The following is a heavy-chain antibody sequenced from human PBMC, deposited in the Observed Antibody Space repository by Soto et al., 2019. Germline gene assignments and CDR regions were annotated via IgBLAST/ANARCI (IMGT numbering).Heavy chain of an antibody. Sequence: QVQLQESGPGLVKPSQTLSLTCTVSGGSISSGGYYWSWIRQHPGTGLEWIGYIYYSGSTYYNPSLQSRVTISVATSTNQFPLKLSSVTAAATAVYYCARDKEVRVVMGPRHYYYGMDVWGQGTTVTVSS. CDR2: IYYSGST. CDR1: GGSISSGGYY. J-gene: IGHJ6*02. D-gene: IGHD3-10*01. CDR3: ARDKEVRVVMGPRHYYYGMDV. V-gene: IGHV4-31*03.